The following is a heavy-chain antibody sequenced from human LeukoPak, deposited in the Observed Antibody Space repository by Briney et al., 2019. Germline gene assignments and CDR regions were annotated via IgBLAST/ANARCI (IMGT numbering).Heavy chain of an antibody. CDR1: GFTFSSYG. D-gene: IGHD5-18*01. V-gene: IGHV3-30*03. CDR2: ISYDGSNK. Sequence: GGSLRLSCAASGFTFSSYGMHWVRQAPGKGLEWVAVISYDGSNKYYADSVKGRFTISRDNSKNTLYLQMNSLRAEDTAVYYCARDRTAMGNFDYWGQGTLVTVSS. J-gene: IGHJ4*02. CDR3: ARDRTAMGNFDY.